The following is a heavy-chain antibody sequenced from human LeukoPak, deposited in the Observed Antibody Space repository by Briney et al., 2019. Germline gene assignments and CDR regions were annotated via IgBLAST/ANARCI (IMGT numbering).Heavy chain of an antibody. CDR1: GGSISSGDYY. CDR2: IYYSGST. J-gene: IGHJ4*02. D-gene: IGHD3-10*01. CDR3: ARDRPYGSGEGMEYYFDY. Sequence: SETLSLTCTVSGGSISSGDYYWSWIRQPPAKGLEWIGYIYYSGSTYYNPSLKSRVTISVDTSKNQFSLKLSSVTGEDTAVYYCARDRPYGSGEGMEYYFDYWGQGTLVTVSS. V-gene: IGHV4-30-4*01.